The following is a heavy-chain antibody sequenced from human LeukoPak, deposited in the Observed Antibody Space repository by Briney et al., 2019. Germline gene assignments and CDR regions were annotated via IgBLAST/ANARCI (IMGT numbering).Heavy chain of an antibody. CDR1: GFTFSSYA. CDR2: ISSNGGST. CDR3: ARGSGYYGSGSYCSY. Sequence: GGSLRLSCAASGFTFSSYAMHWVRQAPGKGLEYVSAISSNGGSTYYANSVKGRFTISRDNSKNTLYLQMGSLRAEDMAVYYCARGSGYYGSGSYCSYWGQGTLVTVSS. D-gene: IGHD3-10*01. J-gene: IGHJ4*02. V-gene: IGHV3-64*01.